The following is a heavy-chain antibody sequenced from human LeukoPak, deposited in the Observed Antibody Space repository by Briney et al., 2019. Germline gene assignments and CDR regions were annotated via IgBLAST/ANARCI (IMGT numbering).Heavy chain of an antibody. D-gene: IGHD5-18*01. CDR3: ARVDTAMVSHGIRVINWFDP. Sequence: PSETLSLTCTVSGGSISSGGYYWSWIRQPPGKGLEWIGYIYHSGSTYYNPSLKSRVTISVDRSKNQFSLKLSSVTAADTAVYYCARVDTAMVSHGIRVINWFDPWGQGTLVTVSS. V-gene: IGHV4-30-2*01. CDR1: GGSISSGGYY. CDR2: IYHSGST. J-gene: IGHJ5*02.